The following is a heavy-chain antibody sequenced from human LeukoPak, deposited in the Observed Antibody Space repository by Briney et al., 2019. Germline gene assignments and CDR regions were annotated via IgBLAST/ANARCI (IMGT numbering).Heavy chain of an antibody. CDR1: GYTFTSYG. CDR3: ARDTPEDGYNYLRFDY. J-gene: IGHJ4*02. V-gene: IGHV1-18*01. CDR2: ISAYNGNT. D-gene: IGHD5-24*01. Sequence: ASVKVSCKASGYTFTSYGISWLRQAPGQGLEWMGWISAYNGNTNYAQKLQCRVTMTTDTSTSTAYMELRSLRSDDTAVYYCARDTPEDGYNYLRFDYWGQGTLVTVSS.